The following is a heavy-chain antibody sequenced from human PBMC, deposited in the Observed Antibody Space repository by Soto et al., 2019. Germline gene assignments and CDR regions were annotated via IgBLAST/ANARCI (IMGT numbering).Heavy chain of an antibody. CDR3: AGGSGYYRNFDS. CDR1: GGSITSGGYS. V-gene: IGHV4-31*02. Sequence: QVQLQESGPGLVKPSQTLSLTCSVSGGSITSGGYSWTWIRHQPGKALQWIGYVFDSGKTYYNPSLQGRLTISVDTAKNLFSLELRSVTAADTAVYFCAGGSGYYRNFDSWGQGTLVSVSS. J-gene: IGHJ4*02. D-gene: IGHD3-3*01. CDR2: VFDSGKT.